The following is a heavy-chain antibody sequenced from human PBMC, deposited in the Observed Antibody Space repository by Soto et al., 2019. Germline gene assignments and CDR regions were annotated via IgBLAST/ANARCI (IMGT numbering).Heavy chain of an antibody. J-gene: IGHJ4*02. CDR1: GGSFSGYY. CDR3: ASKQLVDEYYFDY. V-gene: IGHV4-34*01. Sequence: PSETLSLTCAVYGGSFSGYYWSWIRQPPGKGLEWIGEINHSGSTNYNPSLKSRVTISVDTSKNQFSLKLSSVTAADTAVYYCASKQLVDEYYFDYWGQGTLVTVSS. CDR2: INHSGST. D-gene: IGHD6-13*01.